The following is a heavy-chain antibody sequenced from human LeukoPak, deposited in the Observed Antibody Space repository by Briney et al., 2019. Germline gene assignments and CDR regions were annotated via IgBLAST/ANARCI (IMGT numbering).Heavy chain of an antibody. CDR2: INPNTGDT. Sequence: ASVKVSCKASGYTFTGYYMHWVRQALGQGLEWMGWINPNTGDTNHAQKFQGRVTMTRDTSSSTAYMELSRLRSDDTAMYYCAKDQGRGYTYGLYYFDYWGQGTLVTVSS. CDR3: AKDQGRGYTYGLYYFDY. D-gene: IGHD5-18*01. J-gene: IGHJ4*02. CDR1: GYTFTGYY. V-gene: IGHV1-2*02.